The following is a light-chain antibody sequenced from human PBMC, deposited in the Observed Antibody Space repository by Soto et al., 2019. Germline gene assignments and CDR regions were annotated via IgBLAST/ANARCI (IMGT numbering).Light chain of an antibody. CDR3: QLQSHCPPLIT. V-gene: IGKV3-11*01. CDR1: QRFSTY. CDR2: DAY. J-gene: IGKJ5*01. Sequence: PGERATLSCRASQRFSTYLAWYQQKPGQAPRLLIYDAYKRATGIPARFSGRGSGTDFTLTISILEPEAFAVYYCQLQSHCPPLITFGQGTRLEIK.